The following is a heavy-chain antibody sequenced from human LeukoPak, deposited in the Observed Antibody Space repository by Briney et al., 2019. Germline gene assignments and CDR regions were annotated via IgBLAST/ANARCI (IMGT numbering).Heavy chain of an antibody. CDR3: ARVRGYYYVSSGYYNAFDI. V-gene: IGHV1-69*10. J-gene: IGHJ3*02. D-gene: IGHD3-22*01. CDR2: TIPIFGIA. CDR1: GGTFSSYV. Sequence: GGAVTVSCKASGGTFSSYVISWVRQAPGQGVEGMGRTIPIFGIAKYAQKLQGGVTITAEKSTRTAYMELSTLRSEDTAVFYCARVRGYYYVSSGYYNAFDIWGQGTIVTVSS.